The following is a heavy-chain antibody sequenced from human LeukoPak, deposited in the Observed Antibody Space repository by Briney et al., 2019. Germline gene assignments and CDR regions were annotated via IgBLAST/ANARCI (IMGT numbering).Heavy chain of an antibody. Sequence: SVKVSCKASGGTFSSYAISWVRQAPGQGLEWMGRIIPILGIANYAQKFQGRVTITADKSTSTAYMELSSLRSEDTAVYYCARDTVVTAHAFDIWGQGTMVTVSS. D-gene: IGHD4-23*01. CDR2: IIPILGIA. V-gene: IGHV1-69*04. CDR1: GGTFSSYA. J-gene: IGHJ3*02. CDR3: ARDTVVTAHAFDI.